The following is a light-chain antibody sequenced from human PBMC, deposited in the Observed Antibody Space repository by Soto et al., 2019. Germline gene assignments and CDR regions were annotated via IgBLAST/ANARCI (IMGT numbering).Light chain of an antibody. CDR3: CSYVGNSAWV. Sequence: QSALTQPASVSGSPGQSITISCTGTSSVVGSYNLVSWYQQHPGKAPKLLIYDGSKRPSGVSNRFSESKSGNTASLTISGLQAEDEADYYCCSYVGNSAWVFGSGTKVTV. V-gene: IGLV2-23*01. CDR2: DGS. CDR1: SSVVGSYNL. J-gene: IGLJ1*01.